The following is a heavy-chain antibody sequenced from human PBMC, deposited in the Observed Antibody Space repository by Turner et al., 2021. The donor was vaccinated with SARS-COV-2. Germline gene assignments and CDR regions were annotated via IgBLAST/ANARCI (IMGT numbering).Heavy chain of an antibody. D-gene: IGHD2-15*01. CDR2: IYSCGST. Sequence: EVQLVESGGGLIQPGGSLRLSCAASEFTVSSNYMSWVRQAPGKGLEWVSVIYSCGSTYYADSVKGRFTISRDNSKNTLYLQMNSLSAEDTAVYYCARDLGGLRFDYWGQGTLVTVSS. CDR1: EFTVSSNY. J-gene: IGHJ4*02. CDR3: ARDLGGLRFDY. V-gene: IGHV3-53*01.